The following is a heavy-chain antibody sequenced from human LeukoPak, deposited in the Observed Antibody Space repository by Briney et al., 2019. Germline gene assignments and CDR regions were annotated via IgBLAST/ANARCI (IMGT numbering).Heavy chain of an antibody. CDR2: INHSGST. CDR1: GGSFSGYY. V-gene: IGHV4-34*01. CDR3: ARVPDEWFGELLRYFDY. Sequence: PSETLSLTCAVYGGSFSGYYWSWIRQPPGKGLEWIGEINHSGSTNYNPSLKSRVTISVDTSKNQFSLKLSSVTAADTAVYYCARVPDEWFGELLRYFDYWGQGTLVTVSS. J-gene: IGHJ4*02. D-gene: IGHD3-10*01.